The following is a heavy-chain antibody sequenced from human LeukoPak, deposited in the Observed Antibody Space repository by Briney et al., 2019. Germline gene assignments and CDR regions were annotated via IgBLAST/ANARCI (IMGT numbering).Heavy chain of an antibody. CDR1: GFTFDDYV. D-gene: IGHD6-13*01. CDR3: ARIAAAGRGY. CDR2: INWNGGST. Sequence: GGSLRLSCAASGFTFDDYVMSWLRQAPGKGLEWVSGINWNGGSTGYADSVKGRFTISRDNAKNSLYLQMNILRAEDTALYYCARIAAAGRGYWGQGTLVTVSS. V-gene: IGHV3-20*04. J-gene: IGHJ4*02.